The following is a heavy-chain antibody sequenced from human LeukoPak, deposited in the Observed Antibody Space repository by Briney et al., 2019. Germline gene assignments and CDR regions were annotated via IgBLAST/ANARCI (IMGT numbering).Heavy chain of an antibody. D-gene: IGHD2-21*02. CDR3: ARGPTYCGGDCYSDYFDY. CDR1: GGSFSGYY. J-gene: IGHJ4*02. CDR2: INHSGST. Sequence: SETLSLTCAVYGGSFSGYYWSWIRQPPGKGLEWIGEINHSGSTNYNPSLKSRVTISVDASKNQFSLKLSSVTAADTAVYYCARGPTYCGGDCYSDYFDYWGQGTLVTVSS. V-gene: IGHV4-34*01.